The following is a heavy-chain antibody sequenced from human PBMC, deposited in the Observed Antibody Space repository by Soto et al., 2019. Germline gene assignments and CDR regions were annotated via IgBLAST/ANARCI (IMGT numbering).Heavy chain of an antibody. CDR3: ARELYSGYDGDY. Sequence: GGSLRLSCAASEFTFSSYSMNLVRQAPGEGLEWVSSISSSSSYIYYADSVKGRFTISRDKAKNSLYLQMNSLRAEDTAVYYCARELYSGYDGDYWGQGT. D-gene: IGHD5-12*01. CDR2: ISSSSSYI. J-gene: IGHJ4*02. V-gene: IGHV3-21*01. CDR1: EFTFSSYS.